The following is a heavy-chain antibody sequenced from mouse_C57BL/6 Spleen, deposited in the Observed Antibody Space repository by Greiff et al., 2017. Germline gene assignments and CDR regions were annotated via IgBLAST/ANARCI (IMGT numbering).Heavy chain of an antibody. J-gene: IGHJ2*01. D-gene: IGHD2-3*01. V-gene: IGHV5-9*01. CDR1: GFTFSSYT. CDR2: ISGGGGNP. CDR3: ASIYDGYPYYFDY. Sequence: EVKLVESGGGLVKPGGSLKLSCAASGFTFSSYTMSWVRQTPEKRLEWVATISGGGGNPYYPDSVKGRFTISRDNAKNTLDLQMSSLRSEDAALYYCASIYDGYPYYFDYWGQGTTLTVSS.